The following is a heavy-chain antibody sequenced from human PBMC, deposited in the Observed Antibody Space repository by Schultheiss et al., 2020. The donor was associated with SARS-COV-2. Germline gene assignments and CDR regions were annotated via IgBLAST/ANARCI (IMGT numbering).Heavy chain of an antibody. J-gene: IGHJ6*04. CDR2: ISSSSSTI. D-gene: IGHD4-11*01. V-gene: IGHV3-69-1*01. CDR1: GFTFSDYY. CDR3: AKPYSNYYYYYGMDV. Sequence: GGSLRLSCAASGFTFSDYYMNWVRQAPGKGLEWVSSISSSSSTIYYADSVKGRFTISRDNAKNSLYLQMNSLRAEDTAVYYCAKPYSNYYYYYGMDVWGKGTTVTVSS.